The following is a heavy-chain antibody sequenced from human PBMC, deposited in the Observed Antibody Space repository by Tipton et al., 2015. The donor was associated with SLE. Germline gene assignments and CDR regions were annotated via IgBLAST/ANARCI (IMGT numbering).Heavy chain of an antibody. D-gene: IGHD4-17*01. Sequence: TLSLTCTVSGGSISSYYWSWIRQPPGKGLEWIGYIYHSGSTYYNPSLKSRVTISVDRSKNQFSLKLSFVTAADTAVYYCARGTDDYYYYYYMDVWGKGTTVTVSS. J-gene: IGHJ6*03. V-gene: IGHV4-59*12. CDR1: GGSISSYY. CDR2: IYHSGST. CDR3: ARGTDDYYYYYYMDV.